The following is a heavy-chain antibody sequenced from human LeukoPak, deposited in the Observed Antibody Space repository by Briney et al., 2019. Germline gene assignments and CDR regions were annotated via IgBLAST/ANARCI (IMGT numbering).Heavy chain of an antibody. CDR3: ARDRSTDFWSGYYINYFDN. D-gene: IGHD3-3*01. CDR1: GFTFSSYW. V-gene: IGHV3-7*01. CDR2: IKEDGSEK. J-gene: IGHJ4*02. Sequence: PGGSLRLSCAAAGFTFSSYWMNWVRQAPGKGLEWVANIKEDGSEKYYVDSVKGRFTISRDNAKNSLYLQMNSLRAEDTAVYYCARDRSTDFWSGYYINYFDNWGQGTLVTVSS.